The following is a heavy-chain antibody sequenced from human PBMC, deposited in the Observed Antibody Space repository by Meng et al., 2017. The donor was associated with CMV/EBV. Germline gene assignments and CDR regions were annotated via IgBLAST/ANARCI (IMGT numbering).Heavy chain of an antibody. D-gene: IGHD3-3*01. J-gene: IGHJ6*02. Sequence: GGSLRLSCAASGFTFSSYAMSWVRQAPGKGLEWVSAISGSGGSTYYADSVKGRFTISRDNSKITLYLQMNSLRAEDTAVYYCAKVLWSGYDYGMDVWGQGTTVTVSS. CDR3: AKVLWSGYDYGMDV. CDR2: ISGSGGST. CDR1: GFTFSSYA. V-gene: IGHV3-23*01.